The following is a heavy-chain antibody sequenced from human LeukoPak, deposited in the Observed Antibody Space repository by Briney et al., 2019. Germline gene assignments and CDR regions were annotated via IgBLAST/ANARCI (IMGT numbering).Heavy chain of an antibody. J-gene: IGHJ4*02. CDR2: INHSGNT. V-gene: IGHV4-34*01. CDR1: GGSFSGYY. D-gene: IGHD1-26*01. CDR3: ARHTGYYVFAFDY. Sequence: SETLSLTCAVYGGSFSGYYWNWIRQPPGKGLEWIGEINHSGNTNYNPSLKSRVTMSTDTSKNQFSLKLSSVTAADTAVYYCARHTGYYVFAFDYWGQGTLVTVSS.